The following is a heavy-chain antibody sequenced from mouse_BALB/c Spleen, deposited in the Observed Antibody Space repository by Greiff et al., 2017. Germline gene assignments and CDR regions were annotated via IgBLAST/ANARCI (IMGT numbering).Heavy chain of an antibody. CDR3: ARHRGTTTASVYFDY. J-gene: IGHJ2*01. D-gene: IGHD1-2*01. CDR2: ISNGGGST. Sequence: EVQGVESGGGLVQPGGSLKLSCAASGFTFSSYTMSWVRQTPEKRLEWVAYISNGGGSTYYPDTVKGRFTISRDNAKNTLYLQMSSLKSEDTAMYYCARHRGTTTASVYFDYWGQGTTLTVSS. CDR1: GFTFSSYT. V-gene: IGHV5-12-2*01.